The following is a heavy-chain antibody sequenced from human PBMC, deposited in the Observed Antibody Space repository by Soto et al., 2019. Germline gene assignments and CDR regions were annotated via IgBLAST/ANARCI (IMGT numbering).Heavy chain of an antibody. D-gene: IGHD3-3*01. V-gene: IGHV4-34*01. CDR1: GGSFSGYY. J-gene: IGHJ4*02. Sequence: SETLSLPCAVYGGSFSGYYWSWIRQPPAKGLEWIGEINPRGSTNYNSFLKSRVTISVDTSKHQISLKLSSVTAADTAVYYCARGESLSTIFGMVTIIIPTVVYWGQGPRGTAS. CDR2: INPRGST. CDR3: ARGESLSTIFGMVTIIIPTVVY.